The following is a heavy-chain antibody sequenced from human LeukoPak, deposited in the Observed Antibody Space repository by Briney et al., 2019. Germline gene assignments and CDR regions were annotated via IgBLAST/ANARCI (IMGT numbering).Heavy chain of an antibody. V-gene: IGHV1-18*01. D-gene: IGHD4-11*01. CDR1: GYTFTSYG. J-gene: IGHJ5*02. CDR2: ISDYNGNT. Sequence: ASVKVSCKASGYTFTSYGISWVRQAPGQGLEWMGWISDYNGNTNYAQRLQGRVTITTDTSTSTAYMELRSPRSDDTAVYYCARDLYRDSLPVSWFDPWGQGTLVTVSS. CDR3: ARDLYRDSLPVSWFDP.